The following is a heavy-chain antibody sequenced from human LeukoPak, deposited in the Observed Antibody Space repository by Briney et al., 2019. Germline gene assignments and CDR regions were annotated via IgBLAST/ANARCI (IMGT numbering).Heavy chain of an antibody. CDR3: SKDIGLWFGELSPFAY. J-gene: IGHJ4*02. CDR1: GFTFSSYA. CDR2: ISGSGGST. V-gene: IGHV3-23*01. D-gene: IGHD3-10*01. Sequence: GGSLRLSCAASGFTFSSYAMRWVRQAPGKGLEWVSAISGSGGSTYHADSVKGRFTISRDNSKNTLYLQMNSLRAEDTAVYYCSKDIGLWFGELSPFAYWGQGTLVTVSS.